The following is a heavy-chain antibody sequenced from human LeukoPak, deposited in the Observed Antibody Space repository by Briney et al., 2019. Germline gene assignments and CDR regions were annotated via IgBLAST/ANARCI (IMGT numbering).Heavy chain of an antibody. CDR2: IRYDGSNK. CDR1: GFTFSSYG. D-gene: IGHD4-17*01. J-gene: IGHJ5*02. CDR3: ARMTRFWFDP. Sequence: GGSLRLSCAASGFTFSSYGMHWVRQAPGKGLEWVAFIRYDGSNKYYADSVKGRFTISRDNSKNTLYLQMNSLRAEDTAVYYCARMTRFWFDPWGQGTLATVSS. V-gene: IGHV3-30*02.